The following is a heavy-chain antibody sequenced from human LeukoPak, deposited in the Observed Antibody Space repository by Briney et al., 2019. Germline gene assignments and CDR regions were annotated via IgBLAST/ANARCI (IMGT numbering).Heavy chain of an antibody. CDR3: ARSAGFCSGGSCYPTPYYYYYMDV. V-gene: IGHV3-13*01. CDR2: ISTAGDT. CDR1: GVTFSSYD. D-gene: IGHD2-15*01. Sequence: GGSLRLSCAASGVTFSSYDMHWVRQATAKGLEWVSAISTAGDTYYPGSVKGRFTISRENAKNSLYLQMNSLRAGDTAVYYCARSAGFCSGGSCYPTPYYYYYMDVWGKGTTVTISS. J-gene: IGHJ6*03.